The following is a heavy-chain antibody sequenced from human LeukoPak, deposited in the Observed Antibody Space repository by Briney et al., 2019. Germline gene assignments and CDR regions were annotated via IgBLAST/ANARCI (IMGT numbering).Heavy chain of an antibody. CDR1: GFTVNSHY. V-gene: IGHV3-53*01. CDR3: ARGEPTRPAPFDF. Sequence: GGSLRLSCAASGFTVNSHYMNWVRRTPGKGLEWVSIIYSGGSTNYADSVKGRFTISRDNSKNTLYLQMNSLRAEDTAVYYCARGEPTRPAPFDFWGQGTLVTV. D-gene: IGHD6-6*01. J-gene: IGHJ4*02. CDR2: IYSGGST.